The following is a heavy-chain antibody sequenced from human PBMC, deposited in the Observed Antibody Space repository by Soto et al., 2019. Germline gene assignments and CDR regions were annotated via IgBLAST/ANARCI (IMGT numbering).Heavy chain of an antibody. Sequence: QVQLQESGPGLVRPSQTLSLTCTVSGGSISRDDYYWTWIRQPPGGGLEWIGYLYYSAKTKYSPSLESRITISIDTSKNHFSLRLSSVSAADTAVYYCAGDRSNSPDYFDYWGQGTLVTVSS. J-gene: IGHJ4*02. D-gene: IGHD6-6*01. V-gene: IGHV4-30-4*01. CDR1: GGSISRDDYY. CDR3: AGDRSNSPDYFDY. CDR2: LYYSAKT.